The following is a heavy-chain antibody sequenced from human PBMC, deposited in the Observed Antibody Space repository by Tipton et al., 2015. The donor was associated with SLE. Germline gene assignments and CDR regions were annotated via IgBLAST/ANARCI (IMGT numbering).Heavy chain of an antibody. CDR2: IYYSGST. J-gene: IGHJ2*01. V-gene: IGHV4-39*07. CDR3: ARGYCSGGSCSRWSYFDL. D-gene: IGHD2-15*01. CDR1: GGSISSSIYY. Sequence: TLSLTCTVSGGSISSSIYYWGWIRQPPGKGLEWIGSIYYSGSTYYNPSLKSRVTISVDTSKNQFSLKLSSVTAADTAVYYCARGYCSGGSCSRWSYFDLWGRSTLVTVSS.